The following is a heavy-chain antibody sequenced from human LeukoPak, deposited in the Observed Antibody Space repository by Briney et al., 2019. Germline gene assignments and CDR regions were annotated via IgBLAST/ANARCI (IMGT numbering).Heavy chain of an antibody. D-gene: IGHD2-21*02. CDR2: INDSGST. CDR1: GGSFSGYY. Sequence: PSETLSLTCAVYGGSFSGYYWSWIRQPPGKGLEWIGEINDSGSTNYNPSLKSRVTISVDTSKNQFSLKLSSVTAADTAVYYCARGPPCIVVVTAIGFFDYWGQGTLVTVSS. J-gene: IGHJ4*02. V-gene: IGHV4-34*01. CDR3: ARGPPCIVVVTAIGFFDY.